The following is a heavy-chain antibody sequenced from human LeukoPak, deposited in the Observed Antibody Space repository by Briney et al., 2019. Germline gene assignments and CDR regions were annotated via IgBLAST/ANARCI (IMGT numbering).Heavy chain of an antibody. J-gene: IGHJ5*02. Sequence: SQTLSLTCTVSGGSISSGSYYWSWIRQPAGKGLEWIGRIYTSGSTHYNPSLKSRVTISVDTSKNQFSLKLSSVTAADTAVYYCARADSSVLLWFGELKDWFDPWGQGTLVTVSS. CDR1: GGSISSGSYY. CDR2: IYTSGST. CDR3: ARADSSVLLWFGELKDWFDP. V-gene: IGHV4-61*02. D-gene: IGHD3-10*01.